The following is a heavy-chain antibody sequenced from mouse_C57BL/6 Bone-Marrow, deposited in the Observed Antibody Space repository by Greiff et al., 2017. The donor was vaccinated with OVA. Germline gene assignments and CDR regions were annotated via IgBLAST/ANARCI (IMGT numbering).Heavy chain of an antibody. CDR2: INPSSGYT. D-gene: IGHD1-1*01. J-gene: IGHJ2*01. Sequence: VQVVESGAELAKPGASVKLSCKASGYTFTSYWMHWVKQRPGQGLEWIGYINPSSGYTKYNQKFKDKATLTADKSSSTAYMQLSSLTYEDSAVYYCARSTTVVEGDYWGQGTTLTVSS. CDR3: ARSTTVVEGDY. CDR1: GYTFTSYW. V-gene: IGHV1-7*01.